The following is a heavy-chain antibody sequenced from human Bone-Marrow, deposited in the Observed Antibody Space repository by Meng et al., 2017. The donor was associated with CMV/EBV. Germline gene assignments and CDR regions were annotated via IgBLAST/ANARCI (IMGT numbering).Heavy chain of an antibody. J-gene: IGHJ4*02. CDR3: AKVAGRVY. D-gene: IGHD2-15*01. Sequence: VAVVGSGGGVVPPGGSLRLFCAASGFSFRSYGMHWVRQAPGKGLEWVAFIRYDGSNKYYADSVKGRFTISRDNSKNTLYLQMNSLRAEDTAVYYCAKVAGRVYWGQGTLVTVSS. V-gene: IGHV3-30*02. CDR2: IRYDGSNK. CDR1: GFSFRSYG.